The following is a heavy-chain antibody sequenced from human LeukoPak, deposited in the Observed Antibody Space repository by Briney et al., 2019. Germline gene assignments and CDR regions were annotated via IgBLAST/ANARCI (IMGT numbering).Heavy chain of an antibody. V-gene: IGHV4-39*07. CDR2: IYYSGST. Sequence: SETLSLTCTVSGGSISSSSYYWGWIRQPPGKGLEWIGSIYYSGSTYYNPSLKSRVTISVDTSKNQFSLKLSSVTAADTAVYYCARDRLLWFGDPGYFDYWGQGTLVTVSS. CDR3: ARDRLLWFGDPGYFDY. CDR1: GGSISSSSYY. J-gene: IGHJ4*02. D-gene: IGHD3-10*01.